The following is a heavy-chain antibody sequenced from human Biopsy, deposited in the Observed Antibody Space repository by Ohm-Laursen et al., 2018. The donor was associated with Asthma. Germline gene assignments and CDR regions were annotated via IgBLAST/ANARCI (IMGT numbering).Heavy chain of an antibody. D-gene: IGHD2-15*01. Sequence: SETLSLTCTVSGGSISNSNYYWGWIRLPPGKGLEYIGDVSHTGSTNYNPSLKSRVTMSLDTSKNQFSLRLTSVTPADTAVYYCARLADCSGGACYSYGWFDPWGQGTRVTVSS. CDR1: GGSISNSNYY. V-gene: IGHV4-61*05. CDR2: VSHTGST. J-gene: IGHJ5*02. CDR3: ARLADCSGGACYSYGWFDP.